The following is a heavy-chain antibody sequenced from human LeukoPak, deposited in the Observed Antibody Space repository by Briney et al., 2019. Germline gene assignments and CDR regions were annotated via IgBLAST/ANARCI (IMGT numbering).Heavy chain of an antibody. CDR1: GVSISSYY. CDR2: IYYSGGT. J-gene: IGHJ2*01. D-gene: IGHD3-10*01. Sequence: SETLSLTCTVSGVSISSYYWSWIRQPPGKGLEWVGYIYYSGGTNYNPSLKSRVPISVDTSKNQCSLRLSSVTAADTAVYYCAGSGSGSYYSPWYFDLWGRGTLVTVSS. V-gene: IGHV4-59*01. CDR3: AGSGSGSYYSPWYFDL.